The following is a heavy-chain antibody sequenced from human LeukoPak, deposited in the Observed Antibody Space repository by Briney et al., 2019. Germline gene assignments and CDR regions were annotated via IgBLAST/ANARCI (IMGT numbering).Heavy chain of an antibody. CDR1: GYTFTSYA. Sequence: ASVKVSCKASGYTFTSYAMNWVRQAPGQGLEWMGWINTNTGNPTYAQGSTGRFVFSLDTSVSTAYLQISSLKAEDTAVYYCAREGDCSSTSCYRWGYYGSGRSVAFDIWGQGTMVTVSS. D-gene: IGHD2-2*01. V-gene: IGHV7-4-1*02. CDR2: INTNTGNP. J-gene: IGHJ3*02. CDR3: AREGDCSSTSCYRWGYYGSGRSVAFDI.